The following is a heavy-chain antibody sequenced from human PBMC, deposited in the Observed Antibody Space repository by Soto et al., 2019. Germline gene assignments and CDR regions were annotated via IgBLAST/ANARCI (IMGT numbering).Heavy chain of an antibody. Sequence: GGSLRLSCAASGFSFGSYALSWVRQAPGKGLEWVSTISGSDGKTFYVDSVKGRFSISRDTSQSTLYLQMNSLRADDTAMYYCARWSYLDYWGQGTRVTVSS. CDR2: ISGSDGKT. J-gene: IGHJ4*02. CDR3: ARWSYLDY. CDR1: GFSFGSYA. V-gene: IGHV3-23*01. D-gene: IGHD3-3*01.